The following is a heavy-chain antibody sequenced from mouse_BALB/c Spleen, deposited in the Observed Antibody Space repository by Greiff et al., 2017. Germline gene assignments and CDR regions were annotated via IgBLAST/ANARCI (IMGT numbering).Heavy chain of an antibody. D-gene: IGHD2-14*01. J-gene: IGHJ4*01. CDR2: IWSGGST. V-gene: IGHV2-2*02. Sequence: QVQLKESGPGLVQPSQSLSITCTVSGFSLTSYGVHWVRQSPGKGLEWLGVIWSGGSTDYNAAFISRLSISKDNSKSQVFFKMNSLQANDTAIYYCARACYRYDYAMDYWGQGTSVTVSS. CDR1: GFSLTSYG. CDR3: ARACYRYDYAMDY.